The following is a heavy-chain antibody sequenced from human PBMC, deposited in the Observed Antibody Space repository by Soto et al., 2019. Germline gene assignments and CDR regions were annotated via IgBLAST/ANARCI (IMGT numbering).Heavy chain of an antibody. V-gene: IGHV3-33*01. CDR1: GFTCSSYG. J-gene: IGHJ6*02. CDR2: IWYDGSNK. D-gene: IGHD3-22*01. CDR3: AREGSDSSGYYYNYYYYYGMDV. Sequence: GGSLRHSCASSGFTCSSYGMRWVRQATGKGLEGVAVIWYDGSNKYYADSVKGRFTISRDNSKNTLYLQMNSLRAEDTAVYYCAREGSDSSGYYYNYYYYYGMDVWGQGTTVTVSS.